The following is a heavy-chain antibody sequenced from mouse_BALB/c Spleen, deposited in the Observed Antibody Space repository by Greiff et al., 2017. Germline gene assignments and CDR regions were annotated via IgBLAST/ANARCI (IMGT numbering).Heavy chain of an antibody. Sequence: EVQLQQSGTVLARPGASVKMSCKASGYTFTSYWMHWVKQRPGQGLEWIGAIYPGNSDTSYNQKFKGKAKLTAVTSTSTAYMELSSLTNEDSAVYDCTRRTKLGLSYYFDYWGQGTTLTVSS. V-gene: IGHV1-5*01. CDR3: TRRTKLGLSYYFDY. CDR2: IYPGNSDT. CDR1: GYTFTSYW. J-gene: IGHJ2*01. D-gene: IGHD3-1*01.